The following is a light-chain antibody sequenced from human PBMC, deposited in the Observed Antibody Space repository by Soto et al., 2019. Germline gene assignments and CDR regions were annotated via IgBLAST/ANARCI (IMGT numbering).Light chain of an antibody. V-gene: IGKV1-5*01. CDR1: QSLNND. J-gene: IGKJ5*01. CDR2: DAS. Sequence: DIQMTQSPSTLSASVGDRVTITCRASQSLNNDLAWYQQKPGKAPNLLIYDASTLERGVPSRFSGTGSGTEFTLAINSLLPSDFATYYCQQYHRSSITFGQGTRLEIK. CDR3: QQYHRSSIT.